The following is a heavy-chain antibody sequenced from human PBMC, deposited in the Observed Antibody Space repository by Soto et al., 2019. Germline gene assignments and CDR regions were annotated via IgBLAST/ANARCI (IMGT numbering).Heavy chain of an antibody. J-gene: IGHJ5*02. CDR3: ARIGTILGIVTNNWFDT. V-gene: IGHV4-30-4*02. CDR2: IHSSGGT. D-gene: IGHD3-3*01. Sequence: PSDTLSLTWIVSGDSISSVYYYWSWIRQPPGKGLEWIGYIHSSGGTYYNPSLRSRVSTSVDTSRNQFSLYLTSVTAADTAVYYCARIGTILGIVTNNWFDTWGQGTLVTVSS. CDR1: GDSISSVYYY.